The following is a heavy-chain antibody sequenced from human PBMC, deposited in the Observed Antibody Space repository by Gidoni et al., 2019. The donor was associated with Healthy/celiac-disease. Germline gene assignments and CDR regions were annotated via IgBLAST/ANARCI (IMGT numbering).Heavy chain of an antibody. Sequence: EVQLLESGGGLVQPGGSLRLSCAASGFTFSSYAMGWVRQASGKGLEWVSAIRGSGGRTYYADSVKGRFTISRDNSKNTLYLQMNSLRAEDTAVYYCAKDVEGSGYDFDYWGQGTLVTVSS. CDR1: GFTFSSYA. D-gene: IGHD5-12*01. CDR3: AKDVEGSGYDFDY. CDR2: IRGSGGRT. J-gene: IGHJ4*02. V-gene: IGHV3-23*01.